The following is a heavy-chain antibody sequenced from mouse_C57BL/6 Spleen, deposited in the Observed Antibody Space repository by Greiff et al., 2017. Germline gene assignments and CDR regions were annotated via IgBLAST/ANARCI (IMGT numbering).Heavy chain of an antibody. CDR1: GFSITSYG. Sequence: VKLVESGPGLVQPSQSLSITCTVSGFSITSYGVHWVRQSPGKGLEWLGVIWSGGSTDYNAAFISRLSISKDNSKSQVFFKMNSLQADDTAIYYCARRTTVVADYYAMDYWGQGTSVTVSS. D-gene: IGHD1-1*01. V-gene: IGHV2-2*01. CDR3: ARRTTVVADYYAMDY. CDR2: IWSGGST. J-gene: IGHJ4*01.